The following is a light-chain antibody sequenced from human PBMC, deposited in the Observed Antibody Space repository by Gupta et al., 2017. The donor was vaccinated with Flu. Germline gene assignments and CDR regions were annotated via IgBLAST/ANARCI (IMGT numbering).Light chain of an antibody. V-gene: IGLV1-51*02. CDR2: ENN. CDR3: VAWDTSRSAGV. J-gene: IGLJ3*02. CDR1: NSNIGNNY. Sequence: QSVLTQPPSVSAAPGQRVTISCSGGNSNIGNNYVSWYQQLPGTPPKLLIYENNQRPSEIPARFSGSKSGTSATLGITELQTGDEADYYCVAWDTSRSAGVFGGGTKLTVL.